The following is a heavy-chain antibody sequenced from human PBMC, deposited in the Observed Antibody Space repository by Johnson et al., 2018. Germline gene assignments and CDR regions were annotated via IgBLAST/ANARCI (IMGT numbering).Heavy chain of an antibody. CDR2: IYYSGTT. V-gene: IGHV4-59*11. D-gene: IGHD1-26*01. Sequence: QVQLQESGPGLVKPSETLSLTCTVSGGSISSHYWSWIRQPPGKGLEWIGYIYYSGTTNYNPSLTSRVTIPEDTSKNQFPLKLSSVTAADTAVYYCARGDERYSGTYFWGMDVWGQGTTVTVSS. CDR1: GGSISSHY. CDR3: ARGDERYSGTYFWGMDV. J-gene: IGHJ6*02.